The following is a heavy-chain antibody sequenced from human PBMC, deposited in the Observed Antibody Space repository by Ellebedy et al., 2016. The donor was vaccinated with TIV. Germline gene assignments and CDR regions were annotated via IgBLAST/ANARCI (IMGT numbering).Heavy chain of an antibody. J-gene: IGHJ3*02. CDR1: GGTFSSYA. V-gene: IGHV1-69*06. Sequence: SVKVSXKASGGTFSSYAISWVRQAPGQGLEWMGGIIPIFGTANYAQKFQGRVTITADKSTSTAYMELSSLGSEDTAVYYCARVGGIAARPSAFDIWGQGTMVTVSS. D-gene: IGHD6-6*01. CDR3: ARVGGIAARPSAFDI. CDR2: IIPIFGTA.